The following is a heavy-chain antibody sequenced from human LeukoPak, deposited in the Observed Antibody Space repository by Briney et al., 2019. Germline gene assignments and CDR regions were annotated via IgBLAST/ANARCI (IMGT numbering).Heavy chain of an antibody. CDR1: GGTFISYA. Sequence: SVNVSCKASGGTFISYAISWVRQAPGQGLEWMGGIIPIFGTANYAQKFQGRVTITADESTSTAYMELSSLRSEDTAVYYCARGSEMATITGDAFDIWGQGTMVTVSS. CDR3: ARGSEMATITGDAFDI. D-gene: IGHD5-24*01. J-gene: IGHJ3*02. V-gene: IGHV1-69*13. CDR2: IIPIFGTA.